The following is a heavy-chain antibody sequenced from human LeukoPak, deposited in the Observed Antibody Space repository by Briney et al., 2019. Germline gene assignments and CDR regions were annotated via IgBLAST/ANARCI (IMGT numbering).Heavy chain of an antibody. CDR2: ISVSGNYI. J-gene: IGHJ4*02. CDR3: ATLEGRYYYDSSGYYFDY. Sequence: GGSLRLSCAASGFTFSTYNINWVHRAPGKGLEWVSSISVSGNYIYYADSLKGRFTISRDNAKNSLYLQMNSLRAEDTAVYYCATLEGRYYYDSSGYYFDYWGQGTLVTVSS. V-gene: IGHV3-21*01. CDR1: GFTFSTYN. D-gene: IGHD3-22*01.